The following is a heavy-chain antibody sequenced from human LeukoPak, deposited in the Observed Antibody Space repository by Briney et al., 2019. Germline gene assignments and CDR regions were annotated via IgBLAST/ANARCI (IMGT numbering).Heavy chain of an antibody. J-gene: IGHJ5*02. D-gene: IGHD3-3*01. Sequence: GGSLRLSCAASGFTFSSYSMNWVRQAPGKGLELISSISSSSSYIYYADSVKGRFTISRDNAKNSLYLQMNSLRAEDTAVYYCARESGLRFLEWLPKNWFDPWGQGTLVTVSS. CDR2: ISSSSSYI. V-gene: IGHV3-21*01. CDR1: GFTFSSYS. CDR3: ARESGLRFLEWLPKNWFDP.